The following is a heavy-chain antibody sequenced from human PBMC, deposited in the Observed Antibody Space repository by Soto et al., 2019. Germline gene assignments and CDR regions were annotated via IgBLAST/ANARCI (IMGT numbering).Heavy chain of an antibody. CDR2: VNPSGGHT. V-gene: IGHV1-46*01. CDR3: ARGGHVGLLPDAYDF. CDR1: GNTFTNYY. J-gene: IGHJ4*01. Sequence: ASVKVSCKASGNTFTNYYIHWVRQAPGQGLEWMGTVNPSGGHTTYSQNFLGRVTMTRDTSTSTLYMELTSLTSDDTAVYYCARGGHVGLLPDAYDFWGQGTMVTVSS. D-gene: IGHD2-15*01.